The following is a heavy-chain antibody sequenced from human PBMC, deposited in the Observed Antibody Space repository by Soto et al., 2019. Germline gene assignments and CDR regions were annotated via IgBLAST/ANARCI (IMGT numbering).Heavy chain of an antibody. D-gene: IGHD3-10*01. J-gene: IGHJ4*02. CDR2: IYYSGST. CDR3: ARGAELDYGSGSYYSDYFDY. Sequence: SETLSLTCTVSGGSISSGDYYWSWIRQPPGKGLEWIGYIYYSGSTYYNPSLKSRVTISVDTSKNQFSLKLSSVTAADTAVYYCARGAELDYGSGSYYSDYFDYWGQGTLVTVSS. V-gene: IGHV4-30-4*01. CDR1: GGSISSGDYY.